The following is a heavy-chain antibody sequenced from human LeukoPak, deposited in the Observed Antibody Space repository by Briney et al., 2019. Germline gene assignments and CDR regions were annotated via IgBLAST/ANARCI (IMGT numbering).Heavy chain of an antibody. Sequence: GGSLRLSCAASGFTFSSYAMSWVRQAPGKGLEWVSAISGSGGSTYYADSVKGRFTISRDNSKNTLYLQMNSLRAEDTAVYYCAKIDPYYYGSGSYYNGPLFDYWGQGTLVTVSS. CDR3: AKIDPYYYGSGSYYNGPLFDY. CDR2: ISGSGGST. D-gene: IGHD3-10*01. V-gene: IGHV3-23*01. CDR1: GFTFSSYA. J-gene: IGHJ4*02.